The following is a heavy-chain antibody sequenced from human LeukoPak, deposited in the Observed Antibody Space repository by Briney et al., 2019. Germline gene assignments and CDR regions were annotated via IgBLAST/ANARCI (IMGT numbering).Heavy chain of an antibody. CDR1: GDSISSHY. D-gene: IGHD3-16*01. Sequence: PSETLSLTCSVSGDSISSHYWSWIRQPPGKGLEWIGYIYYSGSTNYNPSLKSRVTISVDTSKNQLSLKLSSVTAADTAVYYCARDGYLRLGLNKGAFDIWGQGTMVTVSS. CDR2: IYYSGST. CDR3: ARDGYLRLGLNKGAFDI. V-gene: IGHV4-59*11. J-gene: IGHJ3*02.